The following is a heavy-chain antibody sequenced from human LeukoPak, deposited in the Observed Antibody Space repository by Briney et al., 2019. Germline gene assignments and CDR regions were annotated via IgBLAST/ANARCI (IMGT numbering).Heavy chain of an antibody. CDR2: IYYSGST. CDR1: GYSISSGYY. CDR3: ARRAPRFGELFHRPFDY. Sequence: PSETLSLTCTVSGYSISSGYYWGWIRQPPGKGLEWIGSIYYSGSTYYNPSLKSRVTISVDTSKNQFSLKLSSVTAADTAVYYCARRAPRFGELFHRPFDYWGQGTLVTVSS. D-gene: IGHD3-10*01. V-gene: IGHV4-38-2*02. J-gene: IGHJ4*02.